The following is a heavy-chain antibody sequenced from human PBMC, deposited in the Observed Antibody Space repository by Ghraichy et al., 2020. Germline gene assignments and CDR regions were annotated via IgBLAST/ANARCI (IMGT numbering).Heavy chain of an antibody. D-gene: IGHD4-17*01. V-gene: IGHV3-48*02. CDR3: ARDNGDSEKFSMDV. J-gene: IGHJ6*02. CDR2: ISHNGRNR. CDR1: GFTFSSHG. Sequence: GGSLRLSCAASGFTFSSHGINWVRQAPGKGLEWVSYISHNGRNRYYTDSVKGRFTISRDNAKNSLYLQINSLRDEDTAVYYCARDNGDSEKFSMDVWGQGTTVTVSS.